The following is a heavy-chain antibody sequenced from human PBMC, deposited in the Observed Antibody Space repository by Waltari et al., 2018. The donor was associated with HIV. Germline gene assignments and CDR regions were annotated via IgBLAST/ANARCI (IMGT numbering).Heavy chain of an antibody. Sequence: EVQLVESGGGLVKPGGSLRLSCAASGFTFSNAWMSWVRQAPGKGLEWVGRIKSKTDGGTTDYAAPVKGRFTISRDDSKNTLYLQMNSLKTEDTAVYYCTTGAPRIVGATMDDACDIWGQGTMVTVSS. J-gene: IGHJ3*02. D-gene: IGHD1-26*01. V-gene: IGHV3-15*01. CDR2: IKSKTDGGTT. CDR1: GFTFSNAW. CDR3: TTGAPRIVGATMDDACDI.